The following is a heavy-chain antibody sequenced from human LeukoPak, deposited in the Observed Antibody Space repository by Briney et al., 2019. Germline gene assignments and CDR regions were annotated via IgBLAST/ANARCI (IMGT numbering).Heavy chain of an antibody. CDR1: GFTFSTYG. Sequence: PGGSLRLSCAASGFTFSTYGMHWVRQAPGKGLEWVVVIWNDGSNKYYADSLKGRFTISRDNSKNTLYLQMNSLRVEDTAVYYCARASGSYDYWGQGTLVTVSS. V-gene: IGHV3-33*01. CDR2: IWNDGSNK. CDR3: ARASGSYDY. J-gene: IGHJ4*02. D-gene: IGHD1-26*01.